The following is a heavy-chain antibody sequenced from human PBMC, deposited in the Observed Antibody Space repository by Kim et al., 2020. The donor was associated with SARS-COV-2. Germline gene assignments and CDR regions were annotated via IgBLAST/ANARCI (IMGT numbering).Heavy chain of an antibody. Sequence: GGSLRLSCAASGFTFSDYWMSWVRQAPGKGLEWVANMKGDGGEKEYVDSVKGRFTISRDNAKNSLYLQMYSLRAEDTAVYYCARDWPASSDYWGQGTLVTVSS. CDR1: GFTFSDYW. CDR3: ARDWPASSDY. J-gene: IGHJ4*02. CDR2: MKGDGGEK. V-gene: IGHV3-7*03.